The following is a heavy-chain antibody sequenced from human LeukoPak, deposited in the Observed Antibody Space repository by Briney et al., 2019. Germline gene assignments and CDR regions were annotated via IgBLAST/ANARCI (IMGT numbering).Heavy chain of an antibody. CDR2: ISDIGSTQ. CDR1: GFTFSSYE. J-gene: IGHJ3*02. D-gene: IGHD2-21*02. V-gene: IGHV3-48*03. CDR3: ARDRSKVTAYDDALDM. Sequence: PGGSLRLSCAASGFTFSSYELNWVRQAPGKGLEWVSYISDIGSTQNYADSVKGRFTISRDNAKNSLYLQMNSLTAEDTGVYYCARDRSKVTAYDDALDMWGQGAMVIVSS.